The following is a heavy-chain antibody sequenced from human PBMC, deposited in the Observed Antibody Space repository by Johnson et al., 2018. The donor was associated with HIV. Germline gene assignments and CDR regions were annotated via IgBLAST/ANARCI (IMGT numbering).Heavy chain of an antibody. CDR2: IKQDGSEK. CDR1: GFTFSSYW. V-gene: IGHV3-7*01. CDR3: AREQFLESDAFDI. D-gene: IGHD3-3*01. Sequence: MLLVESGGGLVQPGGSLRLSCAASGFTFSSYWMSWVRQAPGKGLEWVANIKQDGSEKYYVDSVKGRFTISRDNAKNSLYLQMNSLRAEYTAVYYCAREQFLESDAFDIWGQGTMVTVSS. J-gene: IGHJ3*02.